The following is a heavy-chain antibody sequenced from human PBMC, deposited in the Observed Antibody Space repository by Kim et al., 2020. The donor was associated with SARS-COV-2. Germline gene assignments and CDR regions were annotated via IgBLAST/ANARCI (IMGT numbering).Heavy chain of an antibody. CDR1: GGSISSYY. D-gene: IGHD6-19*01. Sequence: SETLSLTCTVSGGSISSYYWSWIRQPAGKGLEWIGRIYTSGSTNYNPSLKSRVTMSVDTSKNQFSLKLSSVTAADTAVYYCARDRGSGWYGNFDYWGQGTLVTVSS. CDR2: IYTSGST. V-gene: IGHV4-4*07. J-gene: IGHJ4*02. CDR3: ARDRGSGWYGNFDY.